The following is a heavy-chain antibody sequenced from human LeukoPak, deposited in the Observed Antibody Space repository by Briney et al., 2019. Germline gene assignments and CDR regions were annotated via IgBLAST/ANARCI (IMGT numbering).Heavy chain of an antibody. D-gene: IGHD6-13*01. V-gene: IGHV4-39*07. CDR3: ARGYSSSWYFNWFDP. CDR1: GGSIRNSNFY. J-gene: IGHJ5*02. Sequence: SETLSLTCTVSGGSIRNSNFYWGWIRQSPGKGLEWLGSIFYDGSSDYNPSLKSRVTISVDTSKNQFSLKLTSVTAADTAVYYCARGYSSSWYFNWFDPWGQGTLVTVSS. CDR2: IFYDGSS.